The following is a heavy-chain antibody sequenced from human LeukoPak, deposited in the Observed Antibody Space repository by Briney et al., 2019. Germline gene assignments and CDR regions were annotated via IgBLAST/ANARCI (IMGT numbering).Heavy chain of an antibody. CDR3: AGSSGYYLRDFDY. J-gene: IGHJ4*02. V-gene: IGHV4-34*01. CDR2: INHSGST. Sequence: PSETLSLTCAVYGGSFSGYYWSWIRQPPGKGLEWIGEINHSGSTNYNPSLKSRVTISVDTSKNQFSLKLSSVTAADTAVYYCAGSSGYYLRDFDYWGQGTLVTVSS. D-gene: IGHD3-22*01. CDR1: GGSFSGYY.